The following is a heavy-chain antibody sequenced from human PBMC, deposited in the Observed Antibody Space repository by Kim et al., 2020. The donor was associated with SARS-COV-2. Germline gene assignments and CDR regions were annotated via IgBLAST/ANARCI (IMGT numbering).Heavy chain of an antibody. CDR2: INHSGST. Sequence: SETLSLTCAVYGGSFSGYYWSWIRQPPRKGLEWIGEINHSGSTNYNPSLKSRVTISVDTSKNQFSLKLSSVTAADTAVYYCARGLDYYGSGSYDYWGQGT. V-gene: IGHV4-34*01. J-gene: IGHJ4*02. D-gene: IGHD3-10*01. CDR1: GGSFSGYY. CDR3: ARGLDYYGSGSYDY.